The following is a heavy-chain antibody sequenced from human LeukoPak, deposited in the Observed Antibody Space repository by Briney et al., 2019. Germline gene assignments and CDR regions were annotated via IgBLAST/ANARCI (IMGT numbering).Heavy chain of an antibody. CDR1: GGTFSSYA. V-gene: IGHV1-69*13. J-gene: IGHJ4*02. CDR3: AGEELGGIAAAGNLDY. D-gene: IGHD6-13*01. Sequence: ASVKVSCKASGGTFSSYAISWVRQAPGQGLEWMGGIIPIFGTANYAQKFQGRVTITADESTSTAYMELSSLRSEDTAVYYCAGEELGGIAAAGNLDYWGQGTLVTVSS. CDR2: IIPIFGTA.